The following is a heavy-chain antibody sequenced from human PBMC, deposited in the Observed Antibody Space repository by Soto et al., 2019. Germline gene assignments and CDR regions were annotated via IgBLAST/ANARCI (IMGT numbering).Heavy chain of an antibody. Sequence: QLQRQESGPGLVKPSETLSLTCSVSGGFITSSSYYWGWIRQPPGRGLEWIGSFYYSGTPYYNPSLMSSVTISVDTSKNQFSLRLSSVTAADTAVSYCATQSNYGYFDCWGQGTLVAVSS. CDR2: FYYSGTP. CDR3: ATQSNYGYFDC. J-gene: IGHJ4*02. D-gene: IGHD3-10*01. CDR1: GGFITSSSYY. V-gene: IGHV4-39*01.